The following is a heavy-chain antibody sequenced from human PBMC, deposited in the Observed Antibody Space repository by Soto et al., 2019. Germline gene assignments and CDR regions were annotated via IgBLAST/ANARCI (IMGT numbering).Heavy chain of an antibody. D-gene: IGHD2-2*01. V-gene: IGHV4-31*03. Sequence: QVQLQESGPGLVKPSQTLSLTCTVSGGFISSGDYYWNWIRQLPGKGLEWIGYIEHSGSSFYNPYLKGRVALALDTSKNQFSLKLNSVTAADTAVYYCAREVVPATVDFYYYYIDFWGKGTTVTVSS. CDR2: IEHSGSS. CDR3: AREVVPATVDFYYYYIDF. CDR1: GGFISSGDYY. J-gene: IGHJ6*03.